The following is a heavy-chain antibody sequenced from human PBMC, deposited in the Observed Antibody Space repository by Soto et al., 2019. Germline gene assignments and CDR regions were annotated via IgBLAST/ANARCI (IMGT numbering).Heavy chain of an antibody. CDR2: INAGNGNT. Sequence: QVQLVQSGAEVKKPGASVKVSCKASGYTFTSYAMHWVRQAPGQRLEWMGWINAGNGNTKYSQKFQGRVTITRDTSAITAYMELSSLRSEDTAVYYCARGEGLLWFGELLEFKYYYYYGMDVWGQGTTVTVSS. V-gene: IGHV1-3*01. CDR3: ARGEGLLWFGELLEFKYYYYYGMDV. J-gene: IGHJ6*02. CDR1: GYTFTSYA. D-gene: IGHD3-10*01.